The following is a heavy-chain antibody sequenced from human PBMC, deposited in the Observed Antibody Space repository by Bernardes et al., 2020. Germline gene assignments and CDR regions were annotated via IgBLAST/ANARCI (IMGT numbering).Heavy chain of an antibody. V-gene: IGHV1-3*01. Sequence: ASVKVSCKASGYTFTSYAMHWVRQAPGQRLEWMGWINAGNGNTKYSQKFQGRVTITRDTSASTAYMELSSLRSEDTAVYYCARDSDSRDWYFGMDVWGQGTTVTVSS. CDR1: GYTFTSYA. CDR2: INAGNGNT. CDR3: ARDSDSRDWYFGMDV. D-gene: IGHD6-13*01. J-gene: IGHJ6*02.